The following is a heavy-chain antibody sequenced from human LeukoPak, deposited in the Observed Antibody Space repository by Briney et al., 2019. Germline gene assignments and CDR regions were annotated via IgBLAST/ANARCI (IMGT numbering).Heavy chain of an antibody. V-gene: IGHV4-39*01. CDR2: VYYSTNT. CDR3: ARHSRSAYSGYENAFDI. CDR1: GDSISSSSYY. Sequence: PSETLSLTCTVSGDSISSSSYYWGWIRQPPGKGLEWIGNVYYSTNTYYNPSLKSRVTISVDTSKNQFSLKLSSVTAADTAIYYCARHSRSAYSGYENAFDIWGQGTVVTVSS. D-gene: IGHD5-12*01. J-gene: IGHJ3*02.